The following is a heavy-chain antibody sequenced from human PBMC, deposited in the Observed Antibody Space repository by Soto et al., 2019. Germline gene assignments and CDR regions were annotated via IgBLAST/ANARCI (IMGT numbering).Heavy chain of an antibody. J-gene: IGHJ5*02. CDR2: IYHSGST. V-gene: IGHV4-30-2*01. CDR3: ARGLSTEACWFDP. CDR1: GGSISSGGYS. Sequence: PSETLSLTCAVSGGSISSGGYSWSWIRQPPGKGLEWIGYIYHSGSTYYNPSLKSRVTISVDRSKNQFSLKLSSVTAADTAVYYCARGLSTEACWFDPWGQGTLVTVSS. D-gene: IGHD2-2*01.